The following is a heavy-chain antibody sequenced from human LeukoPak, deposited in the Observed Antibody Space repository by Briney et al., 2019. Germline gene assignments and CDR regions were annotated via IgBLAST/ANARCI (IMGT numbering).Heavy chain of an antibody. CDR1: GFTFSSYA. CDR2: ISYDGSNK. D-gene: IGHD1-26*01. CDR3: ARDQRWELLAEDAFDI. J-gene: IGHJ3*02. Sequence: GGSLRLSCAASGFTFSSYAMHWVRQAPGKGLEWVAVISYDGSNKYYADSVKGRFTISRDNSKNTLYLQMNSLRAEDTAVYYCARDQRWELLAEDAFDIWGQGTMVTVSS. V-gene: IGHV3-30*14.